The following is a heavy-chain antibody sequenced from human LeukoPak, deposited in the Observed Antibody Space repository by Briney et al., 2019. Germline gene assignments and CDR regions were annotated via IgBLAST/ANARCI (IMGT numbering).Heavy chain of an antibody. CDR1: GYTFTNYG. CDR3: ARSTNFLHYFRMDV. Sequence: ASVTVFCKASGYTFTNYGISWARQAPGQGLEWMGWISTYNGDTNYAQNLQGRVTMTTDTSTSTAYMELRSLRSDETAVYYCARSTNFLHYFRMDVWGQGTTVTVSS. CDR2: ISTYNGDT. D-gene: IGHD4/OR15-4a*01. J-gene: IGHJ6*02. V-gene: IGHV1-18*01.